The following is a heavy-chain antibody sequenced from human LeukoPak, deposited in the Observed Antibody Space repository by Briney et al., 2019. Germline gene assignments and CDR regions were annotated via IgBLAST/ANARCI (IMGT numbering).Heavy chain of an antibody. D-gene: IGHD2-2*01. CDR1: GYTFTGYY. V-gene: IGHV1-2*02. Sequence: ASVKVSCKASGYTFTGYYMHWVRQAPGQGLEWMGWINPNSGGTNYAQKFQGRVTMTRDTSISTAYMELSRLRSDDTAVYYCARRVPAANKNWFDPWGQGTLVTASS. CDR3: ARRVPAANKNWFDP. CDR2: INPNSGGT. J-gene: IGHJ5*02.